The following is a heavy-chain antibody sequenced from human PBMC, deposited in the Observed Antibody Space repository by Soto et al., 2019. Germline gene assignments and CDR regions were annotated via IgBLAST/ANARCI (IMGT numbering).Heavy chain of an antibody. J-gene: IGHJ4*02. Sequence: QVQLQESGPGLVKPSETLSLTCNVSGDSMTKYYWSWIRQPAGKGLEWIGRVYTSGSTTYNPSLKSRVTMSIDTSNNHFSLSLKSVTAADTAVYYCARTIGAAYYFDFWGQGALVTVSS. CDR2: VYTSGST. V-gene: IGHV4-4*07. D-gene: IGHD6-13*01. CDR3: ARTIGAAYYFDF. CDR1: GDSMTKYY.